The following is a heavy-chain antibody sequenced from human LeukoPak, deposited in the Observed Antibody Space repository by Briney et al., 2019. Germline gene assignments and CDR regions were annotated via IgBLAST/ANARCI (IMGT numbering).Heavy chain of an antibody. CDR3: ARPSLGLPAAFFDS. CDR1: GYSISSGYY. V-gene: IGHV4-38-2*01. J-gene: IGHJ4*02. D-gene: IGHD2-2*01. Sequence: SETLSLTCAVSGYSISSGYYWGWIRQPPGKGLEWIGSIYHSGSTYYNPSLKSRVTISVDTSKNQFSLKLSSVTAADTAVYYCARPSLGLPAAFFDSWGQGTLVTVS. CDR2: IYHSGST.